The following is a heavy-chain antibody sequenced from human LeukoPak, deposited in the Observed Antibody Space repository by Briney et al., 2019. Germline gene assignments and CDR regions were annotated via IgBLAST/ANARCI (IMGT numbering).Heavy chain of an antibody. CDR2: ISSSSSYI. J-gene: IGHJ3*02. V-gene: IGHV3-21*01. Sequence: KTGGSLRLSCAASGFTFSSYSMNWVRQAPGKGLEWVSSISSSSSYIYYADSVKGRFTISRDNAKNSLYLQMNSLRAEDTAVYYCATDIVGATLDAFDIWGQGTMVTVSS. CDR1: GFTFSSYS. CDR3: ATDIVGATLDAFDI. D-gene: IGHD1-26*01.